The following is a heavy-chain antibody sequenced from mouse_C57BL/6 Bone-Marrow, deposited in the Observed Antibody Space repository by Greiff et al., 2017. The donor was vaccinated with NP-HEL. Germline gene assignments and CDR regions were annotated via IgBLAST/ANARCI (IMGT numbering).Heavy chain of an antibody. J-gene: IGHJ3*01. Sequence: QVQLQQSGAELVKPGASVKLSCKASGYTFTEYTIHWVKQRSGQGLEWIGWFYPGSGSIKYNEKFKDKATLTADKSSSTVYMELSRLTSEDSAVYFCARHESHYDGYYFAWFAYWGQGTLVTVSA. CDR2: FYPGSGSI. CDR1: GYTFTEYT. V-gene: IGHV1-62-2*01. D-gene: IGHD2-3*01. CDR3: ARHESHYDGYYFAWFAY.